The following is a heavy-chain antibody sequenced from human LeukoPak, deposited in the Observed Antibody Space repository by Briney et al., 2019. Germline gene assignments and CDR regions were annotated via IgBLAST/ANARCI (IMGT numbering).Heavy chain of an antibody. CDR1: GGSISSYY. J-gene: IGHJ4*02. CDR3: ARGPNYYDSSGYSDY. Sequence: PSETLSLTCTVSGGSISSYYWSWIRQPAGKGLEWIGRIYTSGSTNYNPSLKSRVTISVDTSKNQFSLKLSSVTAADTAVYYCARGPNYYDSSGYSDYWGQGTLVTVSS. CDR2: IYTSGST. V-gene: IGHV4-4*07. D-gene: IGHD3-22*01.